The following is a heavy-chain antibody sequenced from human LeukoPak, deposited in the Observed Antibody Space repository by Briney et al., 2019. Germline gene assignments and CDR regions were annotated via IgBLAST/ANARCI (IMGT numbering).Heavy chain of an antibody. V-gene: IGHV3-74*01. Sequence: PGGSLRLPCAASGFTFSSYWMHWVRQAPGKGLVWVSRINSDGSSTRYADSVKGRFTISRDNAKNTLYLQMNSLRAEDTAVYYCARDTSKVATTDDYFDYWGQGTLVTVSS. CDR1: GFTFSSYW. CDR3: ARDTSKVATTDDYFDY. J-gene: IGHJ4*02. D-gene: IGHD5-12*01. CDR2: INSDGSST.